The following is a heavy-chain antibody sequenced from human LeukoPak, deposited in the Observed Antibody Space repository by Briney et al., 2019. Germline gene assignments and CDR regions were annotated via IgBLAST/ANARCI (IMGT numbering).Heavy chain of an antibody. CDR3: ARLRDTMIFNY. CDR1: GGSLSSSYY. Sequence: PSETLSLTCTISGGSLSSSYYWGWTRQPPGKGLEWIGSIYYSGSTYYNPSLKSRVTISVDTSKNQFSLKLSSVTAADTAVYYCARLRDTMIFNYWGQGTLVTVSS. V-gene: IGHV4-39*01. J-gene: IGHJ4*02. D-gene: IGHD3-22*01. CDR2: IYYSGST.